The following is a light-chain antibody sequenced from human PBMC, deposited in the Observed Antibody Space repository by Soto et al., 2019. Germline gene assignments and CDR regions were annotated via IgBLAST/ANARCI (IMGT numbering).Light chain of an antibody. CDR2: EVS. Sequence: QAVVTQPASVSGSPGQSITISCTGTSSDVGGYKYVSWYQQHPGKAPKLIIHEVSSRPSGVSSRFSGSKSGNTASLTISGLQAEDEADYYCSSYTSSATLVFGVGTKVTVL. V-gene: IGLV2-14*01. J-gene: IGLJ2*01. CDR3: SSYTSSATLV. CDR1: SSDVGGYKY.